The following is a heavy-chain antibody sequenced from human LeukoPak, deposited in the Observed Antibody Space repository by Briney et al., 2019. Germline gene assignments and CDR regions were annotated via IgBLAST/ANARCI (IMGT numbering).Heavy chain of an antibody. D-gene: IGHD3-3*02. CDR2: IYYSGST. CDR3: ARAFCPGYYSYMAV. Sequence: SETLSLTCTVSGVSISTYYWSWIRQPPGKGLEWVGYIYYSGSTNYNPSLKSRVTISVDTSKNQFSLKLSSVTAADTAVYYCARAFCPGYYSYMAVWGKGTTVTVSS. CDR1: GVSISTYY. J-gene: IGHJ6*03. V-gene: IGHV4-59*01.